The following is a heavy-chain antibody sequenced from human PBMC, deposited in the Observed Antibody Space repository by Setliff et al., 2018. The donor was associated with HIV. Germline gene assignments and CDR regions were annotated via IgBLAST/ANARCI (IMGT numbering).Heavy chain of an antibody. CDR2: IYASGST. CDR3: ARDLPELTGRSFDP. CDR1: GGSIGSGYYY. D-gene: IGHD7-27*01. J-gene: IGHJ5*02. V-gene: IGHV4-61*09. Sequence: SETLSLTCTVSGGSIGSGYYYWSWIRQPAGKGLEWIGHIYASGSTNYNPSLKSRVTISVDTSKNQFSLKLSSVTAADTAVYYCARDLPELTGRSFDPWGQGSQVTVSS.